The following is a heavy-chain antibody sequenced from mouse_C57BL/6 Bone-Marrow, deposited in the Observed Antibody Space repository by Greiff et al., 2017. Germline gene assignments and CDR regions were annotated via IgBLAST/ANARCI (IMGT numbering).Heavy chain of an antibody. Sequence: DVMLVESGGGLVQSGRSLRLSCATSGFTFSDFYMEWVRQAPGKGLEWIAASRNKANAYTTEYSASVKGRFIVSRDTSQSILYLQMTALRAEDTAIYYCARARGSDDWGKGTTLTVSS. J-gene: IGHJ2*01. D-gene: IGHD4-1*01. CDR2: SRNKANAYTT. V-gene: IGHV7-1*01. CDR3: ARARGSDD. CDR1: GFTFSDFY.